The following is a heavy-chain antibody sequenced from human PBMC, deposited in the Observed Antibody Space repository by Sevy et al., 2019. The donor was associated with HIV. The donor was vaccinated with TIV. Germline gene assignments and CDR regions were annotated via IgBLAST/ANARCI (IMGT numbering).Heavy chain of an antibody. CDR3: ASGGGYDILTGLNYYYMDV. Sequence: ASVKVSCKASGGTFSSYAISWVRQAPGQGLAWMGGIIPIFGTANYAQKFQGRVTITVDKSTSTAYLELSSLRAEDTAVYYCASGGGYDILTGLNYYYMDVWGKGTTVTVSS. CDR2: IIPIFGTA. V-gene: IGHV1-69*06. D-gene: IGHD3-9*01. J-gene: IGHJ6*03. CDR1: GGTFSSYA.